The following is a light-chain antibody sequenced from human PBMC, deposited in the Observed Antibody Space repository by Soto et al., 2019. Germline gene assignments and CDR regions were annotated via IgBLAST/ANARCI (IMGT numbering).Light chain of an antibody. V-gene: IGKV1-39*01. CDR1: QNIKNY. CDR2: ASS. CDR3: QQSYTAPSIT. J-gene: IGKJ5*01. Sequence: DIHMTQSPSSLSASVGDRVTITCRASQNIKNYLNWYQQKPGKAPKLLIYASSSLQSGVPSRFSGSGSGADFILTISSLQSEDFATYYCQQSYTAPSITFGQGTRLEI.